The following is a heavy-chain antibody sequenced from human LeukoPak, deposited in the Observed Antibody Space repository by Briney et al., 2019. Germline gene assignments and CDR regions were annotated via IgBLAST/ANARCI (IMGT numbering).Heavy chain of an antibody. CDR3: ARVENGTSDY. CDR2: IYPIGGT. CDR1: GGSISSGGHY. J-gene: IGHJ4*02. V-gene: IGHV4-61*02. D-gene: IGHD1-14*01. Sequence: SETLSLTCTVFGGSISSGGHYWTWIRQPAGKGLEWIGRIYPIGGTDYSPSLKSRVTISVDTSKNQFSLKLSSVTAADTAVYYCARVENGTSDYWGQGTLVTVSS.